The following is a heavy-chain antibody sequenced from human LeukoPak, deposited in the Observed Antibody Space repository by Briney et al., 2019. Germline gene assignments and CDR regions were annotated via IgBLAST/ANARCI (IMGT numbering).Heavy chain of an antibody. CDR1: GFTFSSYG. V-gene: IGHV3-33*01. CDR2: IRYDGSVK. Sequence: PGRSLRLPCAAPGFTFSSYGMHWVRQAPGKGLDYVAFIRYDGSVKYSGDSVKGRFTISSDNSKNTLYLQMNSLRAEDTAVYYCARGTYSSGWYYFDYWGQGTLVTVSS. CDR3: ARGTYSSGWYYFDY. D-gene: IGHD6-19*01. J-gene: IGHJ4*02.